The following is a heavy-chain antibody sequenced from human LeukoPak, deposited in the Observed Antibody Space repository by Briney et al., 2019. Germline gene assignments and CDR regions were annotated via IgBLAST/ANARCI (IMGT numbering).Heavy chain of an antibody. CDR3: ARVTELMVYAIDY. J-gene: IGHJ4*02. CDR1: GYSISSGYY. V-gene: IGHV4-38-2*02. CDR2: IYHSGST. D-gene: IGHD2-8*01. Sequence: SETLSLTCTVSGYSISSGYYWGWIRQPPGKGLEWIGSIYHSGSTYYNPSLKSRVTISVGKSKNQFSLKLSSVTAADTAVYYCARVTELMVYAIDYWGQGTLVTVSS.